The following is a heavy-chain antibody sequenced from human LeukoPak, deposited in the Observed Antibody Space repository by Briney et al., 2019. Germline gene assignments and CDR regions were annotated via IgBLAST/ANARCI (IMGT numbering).Heavy chain of an antibody. CDR2: INQDGSEK. CDR3: ARTRGMSSSWYLGISYYYYYMDV. J-gene: IGHJ6*03. CDR1: GFTFSTYW. V-gene: IGHV3-7*01. Sequence: GGSLRLSCAASGFTFSTYWMNWVRQAPGKGLEWVANINQDGSEKYYVDSVKGRFTISRDNAKNSLYLQMNSLRAEDTAVYYCARTRGMSSSWYLGISYYYYYMDVWGKGTTVTVSS. D-gene: IGHD6-13*01.